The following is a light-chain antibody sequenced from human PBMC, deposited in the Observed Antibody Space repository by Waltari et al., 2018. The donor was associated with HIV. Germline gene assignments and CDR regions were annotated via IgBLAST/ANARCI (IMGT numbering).Light chain of an antibody. CDR1: SIGSKR. CDR2: RDN. J-gene: IGLJ2*01. CDR3: QIWDSSTVV. V-gene: IGLV3-9*01. Sequence: SYELAQPPSVSVALGQTARITCGGNSIGSKRVHWYQQRPGQAPVLVIYRDNNRPSGIPERFSGSSSGNTATLTISRAQAGDESDYYCQIWDSSTVVFGGGTKLTVL.